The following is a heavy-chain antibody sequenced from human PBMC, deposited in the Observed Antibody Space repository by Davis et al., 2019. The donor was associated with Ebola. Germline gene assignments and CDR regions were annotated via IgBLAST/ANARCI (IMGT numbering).Heavy chain of an antibody. CDR1: GFTFDDYA. D-gene: IGHD3-3*01. CDR3: AKSGLSFGVVKYHYGMDV. J-gene: IGHJ6*04. V-gene: IGHV3-20*04. Sequence: GGSLRLSCGASGFTFDDYAMTWVRQAPGKGLEWVSGINWNGGSSGYADSVKGRFTISRDNSKKTLYLQMNSLRAEDTAVYYCAKSGLSFGVVKYHYGMDVWGKGTTVTVSS. CDR2: INWNGGSS.